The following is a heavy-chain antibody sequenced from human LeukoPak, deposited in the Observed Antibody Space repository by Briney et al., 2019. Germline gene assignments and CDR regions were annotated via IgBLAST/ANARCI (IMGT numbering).Heavy chain of an antibody. J-gene: IGHJ4*02. D-gene: IGHD3-10*01. V-gene: IGHV3-21*01. CDR3: ARRITMVRGVILGYYFDY. CDR2: ISSSSSYI. Sequence: GGSLRLSRAASGFTFSSYSMNWVRQAPGKGLEWVSSISSSSSYIYYADSVKGRFTISRDNAKNSLYLQMNSLRAEDTAVYYCARRITMVRGVILGYYFDYWGQGTLVTVSS. CDR1: GFTFSSYS.